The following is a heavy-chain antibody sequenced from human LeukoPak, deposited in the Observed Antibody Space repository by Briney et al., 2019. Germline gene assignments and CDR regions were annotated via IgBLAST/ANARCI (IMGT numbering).Heavy chain of an antibody. CDR2: ISDSGGTT. CDR1: GXTFSNYA. Sequence: GGSLRLSCAASGXTFSNYAMSWVRQAPGKGLEWVLAISDSGGTTYYAASVKGRFTISRDNSKNTLYLQVYSLRAEDTALYYCAKEGPPSSGWPFDYWGQGTLVTVSS. CDR3: AKEGPPSSGWPFDY. J-gene: IGHJ4*02. V-gene: IGHV3-23*01. D-gene: IGHD6-19*01.